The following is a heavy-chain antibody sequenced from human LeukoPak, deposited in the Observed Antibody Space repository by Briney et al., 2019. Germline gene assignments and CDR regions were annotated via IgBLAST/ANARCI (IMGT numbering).Heavy chain of an antibody. CDR1: GFTFNNYA. V-gene: IGHV3-23*01. D-gene: IGHD2-2*01. Sequence: PGGSLRLSCAASGFTFNNYAMSWVRQAPGKGLEWVSAISGGGGSTYYTDSVKGRFTISRDNSKNTLYLQMNSLRAEDTAVYYCAKDRGYCSSTRCEAFDYWGQGTLVTVSS. CDR2: ISGGGGST. CDR3: AKDRGYCSSTRCEAFDY. J-gene: IGHJ4*02.